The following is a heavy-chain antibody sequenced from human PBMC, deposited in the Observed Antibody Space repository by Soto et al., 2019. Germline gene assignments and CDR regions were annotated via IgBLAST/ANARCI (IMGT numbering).Heavy chain of an antibody. V-gene: IGHV3-33*01. D-gene: IGHD3-22*01. CDR1: GFTFSSYG. CDR3: ATRRGHYDSLYY. CDR2: IWYDGSNK. Sequence: GGSLRLSCAASGFTFSSYGMHWVRQAPGKGLEWVAVIWYDGSNKYYADSVKGRFTISRDNSKNTLYLQMNSLRAEDTAVYYCATRRGHYDSLYYWGQGTLVTVSS. J-gene: IGHJ4*02.